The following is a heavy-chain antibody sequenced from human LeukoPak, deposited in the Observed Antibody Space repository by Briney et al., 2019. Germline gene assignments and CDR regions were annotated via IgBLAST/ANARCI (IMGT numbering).Heavy chain of an antibody. J-gene: IGHJ3*02. V-gene: IGHV4-39*01. CDR2: IYYSGST. CDR3: ARLGPLWLGAFDI. CDR1: GGSISSSSYY. Sequence: SETLSLTCTVSGGSISSSSYYWGWIRQPPGKGLEWIGSIYYSGSTYYNPSLKSRVTISVDTSKNQFSLKLSSVTAAVTAVYYCARLGPLWLGAFDIWGQGTMVTVSS. D-gene: IGHD3-10*01.